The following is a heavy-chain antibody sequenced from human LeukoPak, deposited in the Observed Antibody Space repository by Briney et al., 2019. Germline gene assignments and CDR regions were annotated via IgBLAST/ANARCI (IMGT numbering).Heavy chain of an antibody. V-gene: IGHV3-30-3*01. Sequence: PGRSLRLSCAASVFTFSSYAMHWVRQAPGKGLEWVAVISCDGSNKYYADSVKGRFTISRDNSKNTLYLQMNSLRAEDTAVYYCARDYEGRSGYYEGFDYWGQGTRVTVSS. D-gene: IGHD3-22*01. J-gene: IGHJ4*02. CDR1: VFTFSSYA. CDR2: ISCDGSNK. CDR3: ARDYEGRSGYYEGFDY.